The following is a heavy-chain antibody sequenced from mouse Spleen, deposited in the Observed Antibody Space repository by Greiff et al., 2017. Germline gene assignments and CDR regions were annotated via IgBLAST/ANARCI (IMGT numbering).Heavy chain of an antibody. CDR2: IDPSDSYT. J-gene: IGHJ2*01. CDR3: ARRGTTMVATVFDY. D-gene: IGHD1-1*01. CDR1: GYTFTSYW. Sequence: VQLQQSGAELVMPGASVKLSCKASGYTFTSYWMHWVKQRPGQGLEWIGEIDPSDSYTNYNQKFKGKATLTVDKSSSTAYMQLSSLTSEDSAVYYCARRGTTMVATVFDYWGQGTTLTVSS. V-gene: IGHV1-69*01.